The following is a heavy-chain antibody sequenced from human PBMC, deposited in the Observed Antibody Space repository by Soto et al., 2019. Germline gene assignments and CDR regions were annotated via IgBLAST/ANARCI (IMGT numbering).Heavy chain of an antibody. CDR2: ISGSGGST. V-gene: IGHV3-23*01. CDR3: AKDWKNDFWSGYYYRQTGVGYYMDV. J-gene: IGHJ6*03. CDR1: GFTFSSYA. Sequence: GGSLRLSCAASGFTFSSYAMSWVRQAPGKGLEWVSAISGSGGSTYYADSVKGRFTISRDNSKNTLYLQMNSLRAEDTAVYYCAKDWKNDFWSGYYYRQTGVGYYMDVWGKGTTVTVSS. D-gene: IGHD3-3*01.